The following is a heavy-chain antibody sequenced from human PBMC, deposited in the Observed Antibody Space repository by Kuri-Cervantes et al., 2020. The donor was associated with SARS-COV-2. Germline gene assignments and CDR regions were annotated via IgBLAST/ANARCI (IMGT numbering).Heavy chain of an antibody. V-gene: IGHV4-39*01. Sequence: ESLKISCTVSGGSISSSSYYWGWIRQPPGKGLEWIGSIYYSGSTYYNPSLKSRVTISVDTSKNQFSLKLSSVTAADTAVYYCARQMMSSITIFGVVITSNWFDPWGQGTLVTVSS. J-gene: IGHJ5*02. D-gene: IGHD3-3*01. CDR2: IYYSGST. CDR1: GGSISSSSYY. CDR3: ARQMMSSITIFGVVITSNWFDP.